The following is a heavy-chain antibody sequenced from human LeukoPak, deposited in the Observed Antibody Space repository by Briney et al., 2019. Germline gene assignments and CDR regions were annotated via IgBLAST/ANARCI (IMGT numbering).Heavy chain of an antibody. D-gene: IGHD3-22*01. V-gene: IGHV4-4*02. Sequence: PSETLSLTCAVSGGSISSSYWWTWVRQPPGKGLEWIGEMYHSGSTNYNPSLKSRVTMSVDKSKNQFSLKLSSVTAADTAVYYCARKTYDSSGLIPHPGVFDIWGQGTMVTVSS. CDR2: MYHSGST. CDR3: ARKTYDSSGLIPHPGVFDI. J-gene: IGHJ3*02. CDR1: GGSISSSYW.